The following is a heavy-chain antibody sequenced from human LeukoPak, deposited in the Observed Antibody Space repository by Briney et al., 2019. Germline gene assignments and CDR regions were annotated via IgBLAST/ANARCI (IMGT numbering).Heavy chain of an antibody. CDR3: ARGYDSSGYYTDY. CDR1: GFTVSDYY. D-gene: IGHD3-22*01. J-gene: IGHJ4*02. V-gene: IGHV3-11*01. Sequence: GGSLRLSCAASGFTVSDYYMSWIRQAPGKGLEWVSYISSSGSTIYYADSVKGRFTISRDNAKNSLYLRMNSLRAEDTAVYYCARGYDSSGYYTDYWGQGTLVTVSS. CDR2: ISSSGSTI.